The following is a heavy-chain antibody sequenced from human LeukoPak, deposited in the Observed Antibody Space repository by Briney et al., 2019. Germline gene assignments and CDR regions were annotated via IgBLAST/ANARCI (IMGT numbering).Heavy chain of an antibody. V-gene: IGHV3-33*01. CDR2: IWYDGSNK. Sequence: PGGSLRLSCAAPGFTFSSYGMHWVRQAPGKGLEWVAVIWYDGSNKYYADSVKGRFTISRDNSKNTLYLQMNSLRAEDTAVYYCASTDDCSGGSCYPLGMDVWGQGTTVTVSS. CDR1: GFTFSSYG. J-gene: IGHJ6*02. D-gene: IGHD2-15*01. CDR3: ASTDDCSGGSCYPLGMDV.